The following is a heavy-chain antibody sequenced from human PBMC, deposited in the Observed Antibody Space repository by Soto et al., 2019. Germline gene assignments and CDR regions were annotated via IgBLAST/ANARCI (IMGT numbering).Heavy chain of an antibody. Sequence: HPGGSLRLSCAASGLTVNNNYMSWVRQPPGKGLEWISVIYGDGSTYYADSVKGRFTVSRDNSKNTLYLQMSSLRAEDTAMYYCARINYYGAGGPTYFYHWGQGTLVTVSS. CDR2: IYGDGST. V-gene: IGHV3-53*05. D-gene: IGHD3-10*01. J-gene: IGHJ4*02. CDR3: ARINYYGAGGPTYFYH. CDR1: GLTVNNNY.